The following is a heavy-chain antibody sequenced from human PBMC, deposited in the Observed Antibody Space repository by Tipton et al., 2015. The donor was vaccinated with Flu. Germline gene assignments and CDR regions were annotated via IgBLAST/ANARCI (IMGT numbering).Heavy chain of an antibody. CDR3: ARQIGGGDCY. V-gene: IGHV3-7*03. CDR1: GFTLSSYW. J-gene: IGHJ4*02. CDR2: IKQDGSEK. Sequence: SMRISCAASGFTLSSYWMNWVRQAPGKGLEWVANIKQDGSEKYYVDSVKGRFTISRDNAKNSLYLQMNSLRAEDTAVYYCARQIGGGDCYWGQGTLATVSS. D-gene: IGHD2-21*01.